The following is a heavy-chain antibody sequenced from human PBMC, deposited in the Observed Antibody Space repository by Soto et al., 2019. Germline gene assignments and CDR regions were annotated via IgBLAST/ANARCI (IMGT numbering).Heavy chain of an antibody. CDR1: GFDFEDYA. CDR3: AKSLYYYDSSPLDH. Sequence: GSLRLSCAAAGFDFEDYAMHWVRQAPGKGLEWVSLTNSDGTDSYYMDSVKGRFTISRDNAKSTLYLQMDRLRPEDTALYFCAKSLYYYDSSPLDHWGQGTLVTISS. J-gene: IGHJ4*02. CDR2: TNSDGTDS. D-gene: IGHD3-22*01. V-gene: IGHV3-43D*04.